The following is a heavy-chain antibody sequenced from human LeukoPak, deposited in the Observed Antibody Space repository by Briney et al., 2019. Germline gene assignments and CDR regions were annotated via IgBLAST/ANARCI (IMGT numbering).Heavy chain of an antibody. V-gene: IGHV1-46*01. CDR3: ARGRTYYYDSSGYYPGY. Sequence: ASVKVSCKASGYTFTSYYMHWVRQAPGQGLEWMGIINPSGGSTSYAQKFQGRVTMTRDTSTSTVYMGLSSLRSEDTAVYYCARGRTYYYDSSGYYPGYWGQGTLVTVSS. J-gene: IGHJ4*02. D-gene: IGHD3-22*01. CDR2: INPSGGST. CDR1: GYTFTSYY.